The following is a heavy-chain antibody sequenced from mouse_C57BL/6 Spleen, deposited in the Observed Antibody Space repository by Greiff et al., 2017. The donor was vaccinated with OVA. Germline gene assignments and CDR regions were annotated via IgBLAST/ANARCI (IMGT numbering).Heavy chain of an antibody. Sequence: VKLQESGAELVKPGASVKISCKASGYAFSSYWMNWVKQRPGKGLEWIGQIYPGDGDTNYNGKFKGKATLTADKSSSTAYMQLSSLTSEDSAVYFCARGEGYYAMDYWGQGTSVTVSS. V-gene: IGHV1-80*01. CDR3: ARGEGYYAMDY. D-gene: IGHD3-3*01. J-gene: IGHJ4*01. CDR2: IYPGDGDT. CDR1: GYAFSSYW.